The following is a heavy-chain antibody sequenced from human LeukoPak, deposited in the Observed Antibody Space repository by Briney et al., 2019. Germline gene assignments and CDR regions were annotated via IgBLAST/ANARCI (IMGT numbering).Heavy chain of an antibody. V-gene: IGHV3-7*01. Sequence: GGSLRLSCAASGFTLSSYWMSWVRQAPGKGLEWVANIKQDGSEKYYVDSVKGRFTISRDNSKNTLYLQMNSLRAEDTAVYYCAKTAPDSSGWIPFDYWGQGTLVTVSS. D-gene: IGHD6-19*01. CDR2: IKQDGSEK. CDR3: AKTAPDSSGWIPFDY. CDR1: GFTLSSYW. J-gene: IGHJ4*02.